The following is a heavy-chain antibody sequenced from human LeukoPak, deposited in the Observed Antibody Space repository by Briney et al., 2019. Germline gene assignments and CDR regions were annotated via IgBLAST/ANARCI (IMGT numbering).Heavy chain of an antibody. J-gene: IGHJ1*01. Sequence: ASVKVSCKASGYTFTTYDINWVRQATGQGLQWMGWINPNSGNTGYAQKFQGRITITRNTSISTVYMELSSLRSEDTAVYYCARGPPTAQYFQHWGQGTLVTVS. CDR1: GYTFTTYD. V-gene: IGHV1-8*03. CDR2: INPNSGNT. D-gene: IGHD1-1*01. CDR3: ARGPPTAQYFQH.